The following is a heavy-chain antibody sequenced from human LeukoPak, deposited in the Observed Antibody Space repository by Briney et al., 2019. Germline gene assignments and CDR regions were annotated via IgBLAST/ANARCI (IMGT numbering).Heavy chain of an antibody. CDR3: ARTPRAGLGNFDY. CDR2: INPNSGGT. V-gene: IGHV1-2*02. Sequence: GASVKVSCKASGYTFTGYYMHWVRQAPGQGLEWMGWINPNSGGTNYAQKFQGRVTMTRDTSISTAYMELSRLRSDDTAVYYCARTPRAGLGNFDYCRQGTLVTVSS. CDR1: GYTFTGYY. D-gene: IGHD2-15*01. J-gene: IGHJ4*02.